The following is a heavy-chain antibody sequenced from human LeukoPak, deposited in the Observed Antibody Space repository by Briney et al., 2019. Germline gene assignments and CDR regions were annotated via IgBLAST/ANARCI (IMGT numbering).Heavy chain of an antibody. CDR2: ISGSGGRT. V-gene: IGHV3-23*01. J-gene: IGHJ4*02. CDR1: GFTFSSYS. CDR3: AKGGVGSGKTFDS. D-gene: IGHD3-10*01. Sequence: GGSLRLSCAASGFTFSSYSMNWVRQAPGKGLEWVSGISGSGGRTYYADSVKGRFTISRDNSKNTLYLQMNSLRAEDTAMYYCAKGGVGSGKTFDSWGQGTLVTVA.